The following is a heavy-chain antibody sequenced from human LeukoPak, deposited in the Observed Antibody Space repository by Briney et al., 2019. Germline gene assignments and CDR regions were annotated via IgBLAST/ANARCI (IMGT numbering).Heavy chain of an antibody. D-gene: IGHD2-21*02. Sequence: ASVEVSCKASGGSFGNKAISWVRQAPGQGLEWMGGAIPIFGTTSYAQKFQGRLTINADTSTSTVYMELNSLRSEDTAVYFCARGGGHIVVVTSPDDAFNIWGQGTMVTVSS. CDR2: AIPIFGTT. CDR1: GGSFGNKA. V-gene: IGHV1-69*06. J-gene: IGHJ3*02. CDR3: ARGGGHIVVVTSPDDAFNI.